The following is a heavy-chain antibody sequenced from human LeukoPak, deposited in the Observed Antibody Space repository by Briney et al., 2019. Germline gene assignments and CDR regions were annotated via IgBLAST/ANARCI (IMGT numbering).Heavy chain of an antibody. Sequence: GGSLRLSCAASGFTFSSYWMSWVRQAPGKGLEWVANIKQDGSEKYYVDSVKGRFTISRDNAKSSLYLQMNSLRAEDTAVYYCARDSALYCSGGSCTDYWGQGTLVTVSS. CDR3: ARDSALYCSGGSCTDY. CDR2: IKQDGSEK. CDR1: GFTFSSYW. V-gene: IGHV3-7*01. J-gene: IGHJ4*02. D-gene: IGHD2-15*01.